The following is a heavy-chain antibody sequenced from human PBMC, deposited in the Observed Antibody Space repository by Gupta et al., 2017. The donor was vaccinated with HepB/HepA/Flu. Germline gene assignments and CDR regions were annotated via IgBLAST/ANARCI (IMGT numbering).Heavy chain of an antibody. CDR2: IDWDDDK. V-gene: IGHV2-70*15. Sequence: QVTLRESGPALVQPTQTLTLTCTFSGFSLSTSGMCVSWIRQPPGKALEWLARIDWDDDKYYSPSLKTRLTISKDTSKNQVVLTMTNMDPVDTATYYCARTRHSEYYFDYWGQGTLVTVSS. D-gene: IGHD3-10*01. CDR1: GFSLSTSGMC. CDR3: ARTRHSEYYFDY. J-gene: IGHJ4*02.